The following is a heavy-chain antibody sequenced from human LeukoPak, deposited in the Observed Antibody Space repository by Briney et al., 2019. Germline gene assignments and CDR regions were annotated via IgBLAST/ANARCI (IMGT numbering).Heavy chain of an antibody. V-gene: IGHV4-4*07. CDR3: ARLKFYDSTGYSPGYYMDV. CDR1: GGSIISNY. Sequence: SETLSLTCTVSGGSIISNYWSWIRQSAGTGLEWIGRIYGSGITDYNPSLKSRVTMSLDTSRKQFSLRLTSVTAADTAVYYCARLKFYDSTGYSPGYYMDVWGKGTAVSVFS. CDR2: IYGSGIT. D-gene: IGHD3-22*01. J-gene: IGHJ6*03.